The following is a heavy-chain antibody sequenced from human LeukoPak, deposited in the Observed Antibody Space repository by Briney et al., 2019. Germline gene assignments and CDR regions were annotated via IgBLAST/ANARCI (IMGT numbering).Heavy chain of an antibody. Sequence: QPGGSLRLSCAASGFTFSSYAMSWVRQAPGKGLEWVSAISGSGGSTYYADSVKGRFTISRDNAKNTLYLQMNSLRAEDTAVYYCARALAVAGTGGYYWGQGTLVTVSS. CDR2: ISGSGGST. CDR1: GFTFSSYA. CDR3: ARALAVAGTGGYY. V-gene: IGHV3-23*01. J-gene: IGHJ4*02. D-gene: IGHD6-19*01.